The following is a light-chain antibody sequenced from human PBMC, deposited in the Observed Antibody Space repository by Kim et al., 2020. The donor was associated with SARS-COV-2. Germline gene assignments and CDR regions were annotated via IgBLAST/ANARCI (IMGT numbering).Light chain of an antibody. CDR2: INSDGSH. CDR1: SEHSSYA. J-gene: IGLJ3*02. V-gene: IGLV4-69*01. Sequence: QLVLTQSPSVSASLGASVKLTCSLSSEHSSYAIAWHQQQPEKGPRYLMKINSDGSHYKGDGIPDRFSGSTSGTERYLTISSLQSEDEADYYCQTWGTAVVFGRGTKVTVL. CDR3: QTWGTAVV.